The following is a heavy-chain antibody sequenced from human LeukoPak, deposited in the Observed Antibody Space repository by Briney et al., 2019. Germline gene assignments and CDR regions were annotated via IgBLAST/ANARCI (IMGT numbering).Heavy chain of an antibody. CDR1: GFTFSNYA. Sequence: AGGSLRLSCAASGFTFSNYAMSWVRQAPGKGLEWVSRITGSGGSIYYGDSVKGRFTISRDNSKNTLYLQMNSLRAEDTAVYYCAESGWLIDAFDIWGQGTMVTVSS. J-gene: IGHJ3*02. V-gene: IGHV3-23*01. CDR2: ITGSGGSI. CDR3: AESGWLIDAFDI. D-gene: IGHD3-22*01.